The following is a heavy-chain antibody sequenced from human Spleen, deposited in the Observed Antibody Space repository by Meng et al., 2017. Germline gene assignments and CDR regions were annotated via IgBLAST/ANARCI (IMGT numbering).Heavy chain of an antibody. D-gene: IGHD2-21*02. J-gene: IGHJ4*02. CDR3: AGGPSHGGSYSDY. V-gene: IGHV4-59*01. Sequence: QVQLQESGPGLVKPSETLSLTCTVSGGSISTYYWSWIRQSPEKGLEWIGYINYSGRTNYIPSLRSRATISVDPSKNQFSLNLRSVTAADTAVYYCAGGPSHGGSYSDYWGQGTLVTVSS. CDR2: INYSGRT. CDR1: GGSISTYY.